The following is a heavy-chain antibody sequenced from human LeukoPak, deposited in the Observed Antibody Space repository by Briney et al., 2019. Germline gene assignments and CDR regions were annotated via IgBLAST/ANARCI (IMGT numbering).Heavy chain of an antibody. V-gene: IGHV4-4*02. CDR1: GGSISSGNW. CDR3: ARHPRRQFDY. CDR2: INHSGST. Sequence: PSGTLSLTCAVSGGSISSGNWWSWVRQPPGKGLEWIGEINHSGSTNYNPSLKSRVTISVDTSKNQFSLKLSSVTAADTAVYYCARHPRRQFDYWGQGTLVTVSS. J-gene: IGHJ4*02.